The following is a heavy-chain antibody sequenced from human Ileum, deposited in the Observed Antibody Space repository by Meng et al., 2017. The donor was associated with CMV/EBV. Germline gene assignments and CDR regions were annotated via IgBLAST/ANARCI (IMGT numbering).Heavy chain of an antibody. V-gene: IGHV1-18*04. CDR3: ARRGGVAFSTEGDY. J-gene: IGHJ4*02. CDR2: VSAYNGHI. Sequence: QVQLVQSGAEVKKPGASVKVSCKASGYTFTDYYMQWVRKAPGQGLEWMGWVSAYNGHIDYAQRIQGRATMTKDPSTSTAYMELRSLRSDYTAEYYWARRGGVAFSTEGDYWGQGTLVTVSS. CDR1: GYTFTDYY. D-gene: IGHD2-2*01.